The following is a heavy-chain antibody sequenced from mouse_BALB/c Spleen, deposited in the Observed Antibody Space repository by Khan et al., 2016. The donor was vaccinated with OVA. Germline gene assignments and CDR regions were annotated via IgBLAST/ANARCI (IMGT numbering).Heavy chain of an antibody. J-gene: IGHJ4*01. V-gene: IGHV3-2*02. CDR2: ISNSGST. CDR1: GYSITRDYA. Sequence: QLEESGPGLVKPSQSLSLTCTVTGYSITRDYAWNWIRQFPGNKLEWMGYISNSGSTTYNPSLKSRISITRDTSKNRFFLQLNSVTTEDTATXYCSSELGRYYAMDYWGQGTSVTVSS. D-gene: IGHD4-1*01. CDR3: SSELGRYYAMDY.